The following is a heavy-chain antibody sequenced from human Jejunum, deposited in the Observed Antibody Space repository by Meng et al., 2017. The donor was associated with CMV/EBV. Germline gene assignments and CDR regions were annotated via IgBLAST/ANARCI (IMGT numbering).Heavy chain of an antibody. V-gene: IGHV3-30*04. J-gene: IGHJ4*02. CDR2: ISYDGSHA. CDR3: ARERLDGGNSEFFAY. CDR1: GFLFSNFA. D-gene: IGHD4-23*01. Sequence: GFLFSNFAMNWVRQAPGKGLEWISVISYDGSHAYYADSVQGRFNVSRDNSNNILYLQMSSLRPEDTAVYYCARERLDGGNSEFFAYWGQGALVTVSS.